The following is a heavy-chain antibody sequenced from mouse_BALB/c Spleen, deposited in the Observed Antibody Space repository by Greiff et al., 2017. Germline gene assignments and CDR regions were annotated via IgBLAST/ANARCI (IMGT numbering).Heavy chain of an antibody. CDR1: GFTFSSYT. CDR3: ARHETYYGNSAWFAY. D-gene: IGHD2-10*01. J-gene: IGHJ3*01. Sequence: DVMLVESGGGLVQPGGSLKLSCAASGFTFSSYTMSWVRQTPEKRLEWVAYISNGGGSTYYPDTVKGRFTISRDNAKNTLYLQMSSLKSEDTAMYYCARHETYYGNSAWFAYWGQGTLVTVSA. CDR2: ISNGGGST. V-gene: IGHV5-12-2*01.